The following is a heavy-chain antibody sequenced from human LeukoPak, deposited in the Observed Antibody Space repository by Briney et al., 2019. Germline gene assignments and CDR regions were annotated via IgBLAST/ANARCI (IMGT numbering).Heavy chain of an antibody. D-gene: IGHD1-26*01. CDR1: GFTFSDYY. Sequence: GGSLRLSCAASGFTFSDYYMSWIRQAPGKGLEWVSYISSSGSTIYYADSVKGRFTISRENAKNSLYLQMNSLRGEDTAVYYRARDSSGWELPNDYWGQGTLVTVSS. J-gene: IGHJ4*02. CDR3: ARDSSGWELPNDY. V-gene: IGHV3-11*01. CDR2: ISSSGSTI.